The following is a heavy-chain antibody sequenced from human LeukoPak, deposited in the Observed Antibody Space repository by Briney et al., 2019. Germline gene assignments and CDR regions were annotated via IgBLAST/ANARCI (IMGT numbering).Heavy chain of an antibody. CDR2: IYPGDSDT. V-gene: IGHV5-51*01. Sequence: HGESLKISCKGSGYRFTSYWIGWVRQMPGKGLEWMGIIYPGDSDTRYSPSFQGQVTISADKSISTAYLQWSSLKASDTAMYYCARVLTRWGGSSSWYGMDVWGQGTTVTVSS. J-gene: IGHJ6*02. CDR3: ARVLTRWGGSSSWYGMDV. CDR1: GYRFTSYW. D-gene: IGHD6-13*01.